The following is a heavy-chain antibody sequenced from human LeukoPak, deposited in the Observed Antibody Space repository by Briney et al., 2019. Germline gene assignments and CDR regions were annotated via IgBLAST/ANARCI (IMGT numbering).Heavy chain of an antibody. D-gene: IGHD3-9*01. V-gene: IGHV3-23*01. J-gene: IGHJ4*02. Sequence: PGGSLRLSCAASGFTFSSYAMSWVRQAPGKGLEWVSAISGSGGSTYYADSVKGRFTISRDSSKNTLYLQMNSLRAEDTAVYYCAKGRVRYFDYFDYWGQGTLVTVSS. CDR3: AKGRVRYFDYFDY. CDR1: GFTFSSYA. CDR2: ISGSGGST.